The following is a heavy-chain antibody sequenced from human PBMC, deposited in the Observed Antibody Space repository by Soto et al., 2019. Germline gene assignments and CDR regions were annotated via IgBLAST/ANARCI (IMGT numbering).Heavy chain of an antibody. Sequence: SETLSLTCTVSGGSISSSSYYWGWIRQPPGKGLEWIGSIYYSGSTYYNPSLKSRVTISVDTSKNQFSLKLSSVTAADTAVYYCARLTGGRRWHYFDYWGQGTLVTVSS. CDR3: ARLTGGRRWHYFDY. CDR1: GGSISSSSYY. CDR2: IYYSGST. J-gene: IGHJ4*02. V-gene: IGHV4-39*01. D-gene: IGHD2-15*01.